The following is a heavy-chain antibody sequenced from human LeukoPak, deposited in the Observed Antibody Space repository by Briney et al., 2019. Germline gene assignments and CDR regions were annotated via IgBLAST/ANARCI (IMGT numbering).Heavy chain of an antibody. J-gene: IGHJ3*02. Sequence: SGGSLRLSCSASGFSFRNYDMHWVRQPTGKGLGWVSAVGTGGDTYYAGSVKGRFTVVRENAKNTLYLQMNSLRAGDTAMYYCARRSAAAGIDAFDIWGQGTMVTVSS. CDR1: GFSFRNYD. CDR3: ARRSAAAGIDAFDI. V-gene: IGHV3-13*01. D-gene: IGHD6-13*01. CDR2: VGTGGDT.